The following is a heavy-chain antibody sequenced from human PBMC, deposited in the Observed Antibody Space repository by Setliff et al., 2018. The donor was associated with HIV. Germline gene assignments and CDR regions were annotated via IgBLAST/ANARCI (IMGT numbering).Heavy chain of an antibody. Sequence: SVKVSCKASGGTFSSYAISWVRQAPGQGLEWMGGIIPIFGTANYAQKFQGRVIITADKSTNTAYMELRSLRSDDTAVYYCARDLEISRDSSSWYVDVDYWGQGTLVTVSS. D-gene: IGHD6-13*01. CDR1: GGTFSSYA. J-gene: IGHJ4*02. CDR3: ARDLEISRDSSSWYVDVDY. CDR2: IIPIFGTA. V-gene: IGHV1-69*06.